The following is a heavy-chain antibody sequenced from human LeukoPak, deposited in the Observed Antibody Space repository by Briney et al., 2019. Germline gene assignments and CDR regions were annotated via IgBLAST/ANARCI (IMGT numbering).Heavy chain of an antibody. CDR3: ARGGRSGHWYFDL. Sequence: PSETLSLTCTVSGGSISSYYWSWIRQPPGKGLEWIGYIYYSGSTNYNPSLKSRVTISVDTSKNQFSLKLSSVTAADTAVYYCARGGRSGHWYFDLWGRGTLVTVSS. CDR1: GGSISSYY. D-gene: IGHD1-26*01. CDR2: IYYSGST. J-gene: IGHJ2*01. V-gene: IGHV4-59*12.